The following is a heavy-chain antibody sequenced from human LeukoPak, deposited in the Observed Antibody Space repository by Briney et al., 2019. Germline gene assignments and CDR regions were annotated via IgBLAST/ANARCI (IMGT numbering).Heavy chain of an antibody. V-gene: IGHV4-4*07. CDR2: IYTSGST. CDR3: ARAPEYSSSLFYYGMDV. CDR1: GGSISSYY. J-gene: IGHJ6*02. D-gene: IGHD6-13*01. Sequence: PSETLSLTCTVSGGSISSYYWSWIRQPAGKGLEWIGRIYTSGSTNYNPSLKSRVTMSVDTSKYQFSLKLSSVTAADTAVYYCARAPEYSSSLFYYGMDVWGQGTTVTVSS.